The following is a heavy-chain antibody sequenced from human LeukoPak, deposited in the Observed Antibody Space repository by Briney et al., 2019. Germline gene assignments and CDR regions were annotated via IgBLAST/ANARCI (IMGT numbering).Heavy chain of an antibody. CDR1: GFTFSSYA. J-gene: IGHJ6*02. CDR3: ARLYCSSTSCLGIQRAHQIQPASYPYYYYGTDV. Sequence: GGSLRLSCAASGFTFSSYAMHWVRQAPGKGLEWVAVISYDGSNKYYADSVKRQFTISRDNSKNTLYLQMNSLRAEDTAVYYCARLYCSSTSCLGIQRAHQIQPASYPYYYYGTDVWGQGTTVTVS. V-gene: IGHV3-30-3*01. D-gene: IGHD2-2*01. CDR2: ISYDGSNK.